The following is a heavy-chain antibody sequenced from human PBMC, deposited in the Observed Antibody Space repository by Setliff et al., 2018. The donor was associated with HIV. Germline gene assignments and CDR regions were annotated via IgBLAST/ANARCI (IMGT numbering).Heavy chain of an antibody. D-gene: IGHD1-7*01. CDR3: AREGXXGTTLHPY. CDR1: GFTFSSYE. CDR2: XXGXXDTX. V-gene: IGHV3-48*03. J-gene: IGHJ4*02. Sequence: GGSLRLSCAASGFTFSSYEMXXXXXXXXXXLEXXXXXXGXXDTXYYXXSVKGLFTXXXXXAKTSLYLQMNTLRAEDTAVSYCAREGXXGTTLHPYWGQGTLVT.